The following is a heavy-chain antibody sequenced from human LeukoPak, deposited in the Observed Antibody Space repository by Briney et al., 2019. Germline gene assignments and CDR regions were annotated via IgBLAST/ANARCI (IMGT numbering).Heavy chain of an antibody. CDR3: ARRAGEYSHPYDY. D-gene: IGHD2-15*01. J-gene: IGHJ4*02. CDR2: IYSGGNT. CDR1: GFTFSTYW. Sequence: PGGSLRLSCVASGFTFSTYWLSWVRQAPGKGLEWVSFIYSGGNTHYSDSVKGRFTLSRDNSKNTLYLQMNSLRAEDTAIYYCARRAGEYSHPYDYWGQGTLVTVSS. V-gene: IGHV3-53*01.